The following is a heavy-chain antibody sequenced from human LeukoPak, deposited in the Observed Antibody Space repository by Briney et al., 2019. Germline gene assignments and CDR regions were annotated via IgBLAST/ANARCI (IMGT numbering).Heavy chain of an antibody. CDR3: ARKGRAGYSYGYYFDY. V-gene: IGHV4-34*01. Sequence: SETLSLTCTVSGGSISSYYWSWIRQPPGKGLEWIGEINHSGSTNYNPSLKSRVTISVDTSKNQFSLKLSSVTAADTAVYYCARKGRAGYSYGYYFDYWGQGTLVTVSS. CDR2: INHSGST. D-gene: IGHD5-18*01. CDR1: GGSISSYY. J-gene: IGHJ4*02.